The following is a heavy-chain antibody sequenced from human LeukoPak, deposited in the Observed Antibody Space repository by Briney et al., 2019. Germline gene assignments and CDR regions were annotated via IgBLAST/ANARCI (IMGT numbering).Heavy chain of an antibody. CDR1: GFTFDDYA. CDR2: ISWNSGSI. V-gene: IGHV3-9*01. D-gene: IGHD1-26*01. CDR3: AKDMGGGSYGIDY. J-gene: IGHJ4*02. Sequence: PGRSLRLSCEASGFTFDDYAMHWVRQAPGKGLEWVSGISWNSGSIGYADSVKGRFTISRDNAKNSLYLQMNSLRAEDTALYYCAKDMGGGSYGIDYWGQGTLVTVSS.